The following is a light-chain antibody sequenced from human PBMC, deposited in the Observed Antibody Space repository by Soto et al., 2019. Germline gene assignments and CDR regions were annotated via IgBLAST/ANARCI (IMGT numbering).Light chain of an antibody. V-gene: IGKV1-5*03. CDR3: QQYNSYPWT. J-gene: IGKJ1*01. CDR2: KAS. CDR1: QSISSW. Sequence: DIQMTQSPSTLSASVGDRVTITCRASQSISSWLAWYQQKPGKAPKFLFYKASSLESGVPSRFSGSGSGTEFTLTISSLQPDDFATYYCQQYNSYPWTFGQGTKVEIK.